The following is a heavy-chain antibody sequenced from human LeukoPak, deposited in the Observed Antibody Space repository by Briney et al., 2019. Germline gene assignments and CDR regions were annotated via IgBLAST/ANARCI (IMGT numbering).Heavy chain of an antibody. CDR2: ISSRSTYI. Sequence: NPGGSLRLSCAASRFTFIGYTMNWIRQAPGKELEWVSSISSRSTYIYYADSVKGRFTISRDNAKNSLYLQMNSLRAEDTAVYYCAREESGSSGWYDYWGQGTLVTVSS. CDR3: AREESGSSGWYDY. V-gene: IGHV3-21*01. J-gene: IGHJ4*02. D-gene: IGHD6-19*01. CDR1: RFTFIGYT.